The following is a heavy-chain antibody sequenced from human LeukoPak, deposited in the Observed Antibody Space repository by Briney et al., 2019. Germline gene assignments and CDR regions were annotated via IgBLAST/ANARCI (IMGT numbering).Heavy chain of an antibody. CDR2: IKSKTDEGTT. CDR3: TTDPVGDRIMIFTMGGETFDT. Sequence: KPGGSLRLSCAGSGFTLSNAWMSWVRQAPGKGLEWVGRIKSKTDEGTTDYAAPVKGRFTISRDDSKNTLYLQMNSLKTEDAAVYYCTTDPVGDRIMIFTMGGETFDTWGQGTMVTVSS. J-gene: IGHJ3*02. D-gene: IGHD3-10*01. V-gene: IGHV3-15*01. CDR1: GFTLSNAW.